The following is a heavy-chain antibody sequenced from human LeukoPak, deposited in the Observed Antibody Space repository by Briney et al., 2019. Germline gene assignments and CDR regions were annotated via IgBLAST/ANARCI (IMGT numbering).Heavy chain of an antibody. CDR3: ARNFDL. J-gene: IGHJ2*01. Sequence: SETLSLTCHVDGGSFSSYYWSWIRQPPGKGLEWIAEINHSGGTNYNPSLKSRVTISVDTSKNQFSLKLSSVTVADTAVYYCARNFDLWGRGTLVTVSS. CDR1: GGSFSSYY. V-gene: IGHV4-34*01. CDR2: INHSGGT.